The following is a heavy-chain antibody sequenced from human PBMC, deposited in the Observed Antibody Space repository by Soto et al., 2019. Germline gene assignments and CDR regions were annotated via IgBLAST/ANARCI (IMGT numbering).Heavy chain of an antibody. CDR2: ISTSGTTM. V-gene: IGHV3-48*02. J-gene: IGHJ4*02. CDR1: GFTFSSYT. CDR3: TREGF. Sequence: GGSLRLSCAGSGFTFSSYTMNWVRQAPGKGLERISYISTSGTTMHYADSVRGRFAISRDNARNSVYLQMNSLRDEDTAIYYCTREGFWGQGIQVTVSS.